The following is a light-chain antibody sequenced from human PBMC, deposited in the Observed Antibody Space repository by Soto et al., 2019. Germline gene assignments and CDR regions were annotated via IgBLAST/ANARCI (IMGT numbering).Light chain of an antibody. CDR1: SSDVGGYNY. CDR3: SSYTSSSTLV. V-gene: IGLV2-14*01. CDR2: EVR. J-gene: IGLJ2*01. Sequence: QSALTQPASVSGSPGQSITISCTGTSSDVGGYNYVSWYQQQPGKAPNLMIYEVRNRPSGVYNRFSGSKSGNTSPLTISGLHADDEAYYYCSSYTSSSTLVFGGGTKLTVL.